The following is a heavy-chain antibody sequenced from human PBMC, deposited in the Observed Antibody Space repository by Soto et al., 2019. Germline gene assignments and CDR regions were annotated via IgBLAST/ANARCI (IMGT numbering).Heavy chain of an antibody. V-gene: IGHV1-69*08. CDR2: IVPIVGIA. CDR3: ARDTVSDGYGDYDGDVFDY. D-gene: IGHD4-17*01. J-gene: IGHJ4*02. CDR1: GGTFSRYI. Sequence: QVQLVQSGAEVKKPGSSVKVSCKASGGTFSRYIITWVRQAPGQGLEWMGRIVPIVGIASYAQKFQGRVTITADKPTSMAYMELSSLRSEDTAVYYCARDTVSDGYGDYDGDVFDYWGQGTLVTVSS.